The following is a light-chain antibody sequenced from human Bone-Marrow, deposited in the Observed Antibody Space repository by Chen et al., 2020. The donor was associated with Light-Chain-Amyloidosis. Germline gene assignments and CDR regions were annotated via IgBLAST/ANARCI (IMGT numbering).Light chain of an antibody. CDR1: QTISSNY. J-gene: IGKJ4*01. CDR2: GSS. V-gene: IGKV3-20*01. CDR3: QQDGTSPLT. Sequence: EIVLTQSPGTLSLSPGEGANLSCRASQTISSNYLTWYQQNCGQAPRLLIYGSSSRSTGIPDRFTGSGSGTDFTLSSNRLEPEEFSMYYCQQDGTSPLTVGGGTKVDI.